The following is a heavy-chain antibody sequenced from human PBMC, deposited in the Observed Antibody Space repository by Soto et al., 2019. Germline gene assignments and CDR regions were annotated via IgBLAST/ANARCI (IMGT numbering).Heavy chain of an antibody. Sequence: ASVKVSCKASGYTFTSYYMHWVRQAPGQGLEWMGIINPSGGSTSYAQKFQGRVTMTRDTSTSTVYMELSSLRSEDTAVYYCARGAMVRGVISVSYYMDVWGKGTTVTVSS. V-gene: IGHV1-46*03. CDR2: INPSGGST. CDR1: GYTFTSYY. D-gene: IGHD3-10*01. J-gene: IGHJ6*03. CDR3: ARGAMVRGVISVSYYMDV.